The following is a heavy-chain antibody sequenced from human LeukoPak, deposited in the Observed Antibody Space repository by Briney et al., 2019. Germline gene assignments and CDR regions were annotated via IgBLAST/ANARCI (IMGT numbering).Heavy chain of an antibody. D-gene: IGHD1-26*01. Sequence: GGSLRLSCAASGFTVSSNYMSWVRQAPGKGQEWVSLIYSDDSTYYADSVKGRFTISRDNSENTLYLQMSSLRAEDTAVYYCARWVGATWAFAIWGQGTMVTVSS. V-gene: IGHV3-66*01. CDR2: IYSDDST. CDR1: GFTVSSNY. CDR3: ARWVGATWAFAI. J-gene: IGHJ3*02.